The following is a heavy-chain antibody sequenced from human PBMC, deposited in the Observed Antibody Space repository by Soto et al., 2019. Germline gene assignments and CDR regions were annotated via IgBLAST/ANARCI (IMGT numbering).Heavy chain of an antibody. Sequence: EVQLLESGGGLVQPGGSLRLSCAASGFSFSTYSMAWVRQTPGKGLAWVSGLSGGGSNTFYADSVQGRFTISVDNSKNTVYLQMNSLRVEDTAVYYYARWDGYGDVWGQGTLVTVSS. J-gene: IGHJ4*02. CDR3: ARWDGYGDV. CDR1: GFSFSTYS. V-gene: IGHV3-23*01. CDR2: LSGGGSNT. D-gene: IGHD4-17*01.